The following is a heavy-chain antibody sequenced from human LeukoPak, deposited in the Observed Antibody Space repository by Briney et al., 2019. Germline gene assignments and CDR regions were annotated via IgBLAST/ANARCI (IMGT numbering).Heavy chain of an antibody. D-gene: IGHD3-10*01. CDR3: ARDSVPRGWFDP. Sequence: SETLSLTCAVSGGSISSSNWWSWVRQPPGRGLEWIGEIYHSGSTNYNPSLKSRVTISVDKSKNQFSLKLSSVTAADTAVYYCARDSVPRGWFDPWGQGTLVTVSS. J-gene: IGHJ5*02. CDR2: IYHSGST. CDR1: GGSISSSNW. V-gene: IGHV4-4*02.